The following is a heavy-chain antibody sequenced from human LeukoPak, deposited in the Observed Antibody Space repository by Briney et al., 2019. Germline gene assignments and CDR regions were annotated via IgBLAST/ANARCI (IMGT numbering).Heavy chain of an antibody. D-gene: IGHD2-2*01. J-gene: IGHJ5*02. CDR1: GGSISSSSYY. CDR3: ARHFYCSSTSCSNWFDP. Sequence: PSETLSLTCTVSGGSISSSSYYWGGIRQPPGKGLERIGSIYYSGSTYYNPSLKSRVTISVDTSKNQFSLKLSSVTAADTAVYYCARHFYCSSTSCSNWFDPWGQGTLVTVSS. CDR2: IYYSGST. V-gene: IGHV4-39*01.